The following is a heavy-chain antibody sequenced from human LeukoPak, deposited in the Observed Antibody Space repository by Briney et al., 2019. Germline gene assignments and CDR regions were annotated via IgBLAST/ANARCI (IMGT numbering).Heavy chain of an antibody. J-gene: IGHJ4*02. CDR2: ISVHNGNT. Sequence: AGVKVSCKSSGYSFTYFGHRWVRQPPAQGLEWLGSISVHNGNTKYAPKFQGRVTITTDTSKSTAYLELRSLRADDTAVYYCARGLYDGDYWGQGSLVTVSS. CDR3: ARGLYDGDY. V-gene: IGHV1-18*01. D-gene: IGHD3-22*01. CDR1: GYSFTYFG.